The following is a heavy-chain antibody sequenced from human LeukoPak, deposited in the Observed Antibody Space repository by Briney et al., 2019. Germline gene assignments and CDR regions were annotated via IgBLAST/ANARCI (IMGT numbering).Heavy chain of an antibody. CDR2: IKQDGSEK. CDR1: GFTFSSYW. Sequence: PGGSLRLSCAVSGFTFSSYWMSWVRQAPGKGLEWVANIKQDGSEKYYVDSVKGRFTISRDNAKNSLYLQMNSLRAEDTAVYYCSRVTAAGGTPHFDYWGQGTLVTVSS. CDR3: SRVTAAGGTPHFDY. D-gene: IGHD1-26*01. V-gene: IGHV3-7*01. J-gene: IGHJ4*02.